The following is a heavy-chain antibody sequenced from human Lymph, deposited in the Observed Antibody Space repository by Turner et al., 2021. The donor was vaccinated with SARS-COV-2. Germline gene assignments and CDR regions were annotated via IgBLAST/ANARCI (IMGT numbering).Heavy chain of an antibody. J-gene: IGHJ4*02. Sequence: EVQLVASGGGVVTPGGSLRLACAASGFTFSTYSMNWFRQAPGKGLEWISSSSSTSSYIYYADSVKGRFTISRDDAKNSLFLQMNSLRAEDTAVYYCARDIPTTADYFDCWGQGTLVTVSS. D-gene: IGHD4-17*01. V-gene: IGHV3-21*01. CDR1: GFTFSTYS. CDR2: SSSTSSYI. CDR3: ARDIPTTADYFDC.